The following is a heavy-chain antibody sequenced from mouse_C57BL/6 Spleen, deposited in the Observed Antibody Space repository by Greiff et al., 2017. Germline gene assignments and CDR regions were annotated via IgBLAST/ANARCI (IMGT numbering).Heavy chain of an antibody. CDR1: GYTFTSYW. Sequence: QVQLKQPGAELVKPGASVKVSCKASGYTFTSYWMHWVKQRPGQGLEWIGRIHPSDSDTNYNQKFKGKATLTVDKSSSTAYMQLSCLTSEDSAVYYCAIDSSGYEDFDYWGQGTTLTVSS. CDR2: IHPSDSDT. D-gene: IGHD3-2*02. J-gene: IGHJ2*01. V-gene: IGHV1-74*01. CDR3: AIDSSGYEDFDY.